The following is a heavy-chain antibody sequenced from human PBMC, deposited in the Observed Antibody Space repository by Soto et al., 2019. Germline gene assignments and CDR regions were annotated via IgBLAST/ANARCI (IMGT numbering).Heavy chain of an antibody. V-gene: IGHV3-30*03. Sequence: GGSLRLSCAASGFTFSSYGMHWVRQAPGKGLEWVAVISYDGSNKYYADSVKGRFTISRDNSKNTLYLQMNSLRAEDTAVYYCASLRFLEWLLFKPAFDYWGQGTLVTVSS. J-gene: IGHJ4*02. CDR3: ASLRFLEWLLFKPAFDY. CDR2: ISYDGSNK. CDR1: GFTFSSYG. D-gene: IGHD3-3*01.